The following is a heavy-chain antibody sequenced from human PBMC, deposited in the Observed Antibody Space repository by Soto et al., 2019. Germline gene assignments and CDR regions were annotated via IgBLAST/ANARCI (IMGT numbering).Heavy chain of an antibody. Sequence: ESLKISCASSGFTFSSYSMNWVRQAPGKGLEWVSSISSSSSYIYYADSVKGRFTISRDNAKNSLYLQMNSLRAEDTAVYYCERARRGAYCGGDCYAFDIWGQGTMVNVSS. CDR1: GFTFSSYS. J-gene: IGHJ3*02. D-gene: IGHD2-21*02. V-gene: IGHV3-21*01. CDR2: ISSSSSYI. CDR3: ERARRGAYCGGDCYAFDI.